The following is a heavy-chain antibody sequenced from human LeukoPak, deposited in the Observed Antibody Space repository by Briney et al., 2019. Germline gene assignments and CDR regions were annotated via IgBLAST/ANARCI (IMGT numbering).Heavy chain of an antibody. CDR3: AKDTAVQFLEPAF. CDR1: GFTFNTFG. D-gene: IGHD3-3*01. V-gene: IGHV3-33*06. CDR2: IWFDGSVK. J-gene: IGHJ4*02. Sequence: PGGSLRLSCAASGFTFNTFGMPWVRQAPGQGLEWVAAIWFDGSVKHYSDAVKGRFTISRDNSLNTLYLQMNSLRVEDTAIYYCAKDTAVQFLEPAFWGQGTLVTVSS.